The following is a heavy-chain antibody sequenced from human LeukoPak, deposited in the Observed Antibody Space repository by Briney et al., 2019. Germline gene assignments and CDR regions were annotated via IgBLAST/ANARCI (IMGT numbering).Heavy chain of an antibody. CDR1: GFTFSRYD. D-gene: IGHD3-16*01. CDR2: ITTGGTTI. J-gene: IGHJ4*02. V-gene: IGHV3-48*03. CDR3: ASGGRISS. Sequence: PGGSLRLSCAASGFTFSRYDMNWVRQAPGKGLEWVSHITTGGTTIYYADSVKGRFTISRDDAKSSLYLQMNSLRAEDTAVYYCASGGRISSWGQGTLVTVSS.